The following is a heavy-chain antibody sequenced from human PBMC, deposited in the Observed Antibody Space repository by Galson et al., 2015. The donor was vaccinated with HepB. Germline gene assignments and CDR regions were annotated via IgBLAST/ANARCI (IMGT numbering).Heavy chain of an antibody. J-gene: IGHJ4*02. CDR1: GFTFSTYA. Sequence: SLRLSCAASGFTFSTYAMHWVRQAPGKGLEWVALISYDGSNKYYADSVKGRLTISRDNSKNTLYLQMNSLRAEDTAVYFCAKDRSFCSGGSCYSENFFDYWGQGALVTVSS. V-gene: IGHV3-30*18. CDR2: ISYDGSNK. D-gene: IGHD2-15*01. CDR3: AKDRSFCSGGSCYSENFFDY.